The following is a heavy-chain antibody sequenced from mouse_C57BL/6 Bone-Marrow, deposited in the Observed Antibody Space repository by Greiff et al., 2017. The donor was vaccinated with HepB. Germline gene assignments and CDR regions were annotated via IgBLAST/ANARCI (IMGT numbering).Heavy chain of an antibody. CDR1: GFTFSNYW. D-gene: IGHD1-1*02. Sequence: EVMLVESGGGLVQPGGSMKLSCVASGFTFSNYWMNWVRQSPEKGLEWVAQIRLKSDNYATHYAESVKGRFTISRDDSKSSVYLQMNNLRAEDTGIYYCTSANGWDFDVWGTGTTVTVSS. J-gene: IGHJ1*03. CDR2: IRLKSDNYAT. V-gene: IGHV6-3*01. CDR3: TSANGWDFDV.